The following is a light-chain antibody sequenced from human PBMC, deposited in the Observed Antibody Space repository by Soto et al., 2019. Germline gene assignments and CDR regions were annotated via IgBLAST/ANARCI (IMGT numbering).Light chain of an antibody. V-gene: IGLV2-14*01. CDR1: SSDIGGYKY. J-gene: IGLJ2*01. CDR3: CSYTSSSTLV. Sequence: QSVLTQPASVSGSPGQSITISCTGTSSDIGGYKYVSWYQHHPGKAPKLMIYEVNNRPSGVSNRFSGSKSGNTASLTISGLQAEDEADYYCCSYTSSSTLVFGGGTKLTVL. CDR2: EVN.